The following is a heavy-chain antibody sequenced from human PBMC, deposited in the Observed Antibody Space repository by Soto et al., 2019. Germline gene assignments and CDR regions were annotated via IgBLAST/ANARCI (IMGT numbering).Heavy chain of an antibody. CDR2: INPSGGST. J-gene: IGHJ6*02. CDR1: GYTFTSYY. D-gene: IGHD6-13*01. Sequence: ASVKVSCKASGYTFTSYYMHWVRQAPGQGLEWMGIINPSGGSTSYAQKFQGRVTMTRDTSTSTVYMELSSLRSEDTAVYYCARDLYSSSWYVSFGAPYYYYGMDVWGQGTTVTVSS. V-gene: IGHV1-46*01. CDR3: ARDLYSSSWYVSFGAPYYYYGMDV.